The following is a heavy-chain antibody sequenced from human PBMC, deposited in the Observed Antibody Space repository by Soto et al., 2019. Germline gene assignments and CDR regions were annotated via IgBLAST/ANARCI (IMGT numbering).Heavy chain of an antibody. D-gene: IGHD3-10*01. Sequence: SETLSLTCTISGDSISNSNYYWGWIRQPPGKGLEWIGSIYYSGSTYYNPSLKSRVTISVDTSRNQFSLRLRSVTAGDTAVYHCARTGYGSGRTWFDPWGQGTLVTVSS. CDR1: GDSISNSNYY. J-gene: IGHJ5*02. V-gene: IGHV4-39*01. CDR2: IYYSGST. CDR3: ARTGYGSGRTWFDP.